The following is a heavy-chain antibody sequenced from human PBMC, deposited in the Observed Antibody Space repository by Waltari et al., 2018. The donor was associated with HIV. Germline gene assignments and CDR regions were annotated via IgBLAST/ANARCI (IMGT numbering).Heavy chain of an antibody. J-gene: IGHJ4*02. D-gene: IGHD3-3*01. V-gene: IGHV3-74*01. Sequence: EVLLVESGGGLVQHGGSLRLSCAASGFTFSTYWMHWVRQAPGKGLVWGSRIDEYGGITNYADSVEGRFTISRDNAKNTLYLQMNNLRAEDTATYYCARDLSGYSDYWGQGTLVTVSS. CDR2: IDEYGGIT. CDR3: ARDLSGYSDY. CDR1: GFTFSTYW.